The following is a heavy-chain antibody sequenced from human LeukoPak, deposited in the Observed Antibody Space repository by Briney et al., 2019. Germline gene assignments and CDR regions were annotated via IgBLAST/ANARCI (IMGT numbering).Heavy chain of an antibody. V-gene: IGHV3-23*01. J-gene: IGHJ5*02. CDR2: ISGSGTNT. CDR1: GFTFRSYA. Sequence: GGSLRLSCAASGFTFRSYAMSWVRRAPGKGLEWVSAISGSGTNTDYADSVKGRFTISRDNSKNTLYLQMNSLRAEDTAVYYCAKDRHAPGRYCSSTICFPFDPWGQGTLVTVSS. CDR3: AKDRHAPGRYCSSTICFPFDP. D-gene: IGHD2-2*01.